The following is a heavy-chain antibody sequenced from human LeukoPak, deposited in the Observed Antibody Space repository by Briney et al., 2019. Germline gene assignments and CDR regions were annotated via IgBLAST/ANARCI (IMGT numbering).Heavy chain of an antibody. CDR2: INHSGST. Sequence: SETLSLTCAVYGRSFSGYYCSWIRHPPGEGLEWSGEINHSGSTNYNPSLKSRVTISVDTSKNQFSLKLSSVTAADTAVYYCARGRRGRALYYYYGMDVWGQGTTVTVSS. CDR3: ARGRRGRALYYYYGMDV. CDR1: GRSFSGYY. V-gene: IGHV4-34*01. D-gene: IGHD1-26*01. J-gene: IGHJ6*02.